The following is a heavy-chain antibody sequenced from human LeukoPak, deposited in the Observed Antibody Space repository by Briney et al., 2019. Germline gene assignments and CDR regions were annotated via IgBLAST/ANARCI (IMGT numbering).Heavy chain of an antibody. Sequence: SETLSLTCAVSGGSISSGGYSWSWIRQPPGKGLEWIGYIYHSGSTYYNPSLKSRVTISVDRSKNQFSLKLSSVTAADTAVYYCARGSYDFWSGYYSSWFDPWGQGTLVTVSS. V-gene: IGHV4-30-2*01. D-gene: IGHD3-3*01. J-gene: IGHJ5*02. CDR2: IYHSGST. CDR3: ARGSYDFWSGYYSSWFDP. CDR1: GGSISSGGYS.